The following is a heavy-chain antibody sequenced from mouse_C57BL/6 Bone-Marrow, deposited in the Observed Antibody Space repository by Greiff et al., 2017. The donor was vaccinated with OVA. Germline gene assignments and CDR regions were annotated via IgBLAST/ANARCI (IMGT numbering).Heavy chain of an antibody. CDR3: ARGYFDV. V-gene: IGHV14-2*01. CDR1: GFNIKDYY. Sequence: VQLQQSGAELVKPGASVKLSCTASGFNIKDYYMHWVKQRTEQGLEWIGRIDPEGGDTKSAQKFQGKATITADTSSNSAYLQLSSLTSEDTAVYYCARGYFDVWGTGTTVTVSS. J-gene: IGHJ1*03. CDR2: IDPEGGDT.